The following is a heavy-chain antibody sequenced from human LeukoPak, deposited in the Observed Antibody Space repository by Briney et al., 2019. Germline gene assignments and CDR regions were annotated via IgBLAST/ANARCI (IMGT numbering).Heavy chain of an antibody. CDR2: FSRGGETT. D-gene: IGHD4-17*01. CDR3: AKQYMVTTWYWFGS. V-gene: IGHV3-23*01. J-gene: IGHJ5*01. Sequence: GGSLRLSCAASGFTFDSFAMNWVRQAPGKGLEWVSSFSRGGETTYYADSVEGRFTISRDNSKNTLSLHMNSLRADDTAVYYCAKQYMVTTWYWFGSWGQGTLVTVSS. CDR1: GFTFDSFA.